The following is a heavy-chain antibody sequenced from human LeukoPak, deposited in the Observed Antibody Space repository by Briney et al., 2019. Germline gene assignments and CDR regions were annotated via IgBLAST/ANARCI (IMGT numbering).Heavy chain of an antibody. CDR1: GFTFSSYG. CDR3: AGGTWSGYYRALGAFDI. J-gene: IGHJ3*02. Sequence: GGSLRLSXAASGFTFSSYGMHWVCQAPGKGLEWVAFIRYDGSNKYYADSVKGRFTISRDNSKNTLYLQMNSLRAEDTAVYYCAGGTWSGYYRALGAFDIWGQGTMVTVSS. D-gene: IGHD3-3*01. CDR2: IRYDGSNK. V-gene: IGHV3-30*02.